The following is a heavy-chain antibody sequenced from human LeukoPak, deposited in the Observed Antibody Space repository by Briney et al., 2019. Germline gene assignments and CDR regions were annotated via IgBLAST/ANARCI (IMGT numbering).Heavy chain of an antibody. CDR3: ARGDGYNYGNAFDI. V-gene: IGHV3-30-3*01. D-gene: IGHD5-24*01. J-gene: IGHJ3*02. Sequence: GGSLRLSCAASAFTFSDHSMHWVRQAPGKGLEWVSSIAYDSSNTYYADSVKGRFTISRDNSKNTLYLQMNSLRAEDTAVYYCARGDGYNYGNAFDIWGQGTMVTVSS. CDR1: AFTFSDHS. CDR2: IAYDSSNT.